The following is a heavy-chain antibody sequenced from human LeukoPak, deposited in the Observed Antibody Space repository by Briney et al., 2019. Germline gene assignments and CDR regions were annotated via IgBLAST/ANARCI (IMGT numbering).Heavy chain of an antibody. J-gene: IGHJ4*02. CDR2: ISGSGSDT. V-gene: IGHV3-11*06. D-gene: IGHD6-13*01. CDR1: GFTFGDYY. Sequence: PGGSLRLSCAASGFTFGDYYMTWIRQAPGKGLEWLSYISGSGSDTNYADSVKGRFTTFRDNAKNSLYLQMNSLRAEDTAVYYCARVGSIAAAGTPDYWGQGTLVTVSS. CDR3: ARVGSIAAAGTPDY.